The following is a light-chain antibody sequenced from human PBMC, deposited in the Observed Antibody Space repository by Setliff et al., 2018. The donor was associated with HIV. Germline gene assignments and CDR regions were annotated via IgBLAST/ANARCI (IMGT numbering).Light chain of an antibody. CDR1: SSDIGTYNL. CDR2: EVS. Sequence: QSALTQPASVSGSPGQSITISCTGSSSDIGTYNLVSWYQQYPGKAPKVVIYEVSIRPSGISTRFSGSKSGNTASLTISGLQPADDADYYCASYTTSSAPLVFGSGTKVTVL. V-gene: IGLV2-14*02. J-gene: IGLJ1*01. CDR3: ASYTTSSAPLV.